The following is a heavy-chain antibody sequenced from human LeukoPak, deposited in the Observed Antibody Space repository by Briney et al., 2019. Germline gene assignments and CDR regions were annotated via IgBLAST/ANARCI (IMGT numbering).Heavy chain of an antibody. CDR3: ARGASYTSTSYFFDY. D-gene: IGHD6-13*01. CDR1: GGSISSYY. Sequence: PSETLSLTCTVSGGSISSYYWSWIRQPPGKGLEWIGYIYNSGSTNYNPSLKSRVTTSLDTSKNRFSLKLTSVTAADTAVYYCARGASYTSTSYFFDYWGQGTLVTVSS. V-gene: IGHV4-59*01. J-gene: IGHJ4*02. CDR2: IYNSGST.